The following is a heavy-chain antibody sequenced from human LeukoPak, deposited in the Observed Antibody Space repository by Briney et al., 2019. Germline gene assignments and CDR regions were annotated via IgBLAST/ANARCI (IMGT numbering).Heavy chain of an antibody. CDR1: GFTFSSYS. V-gene: IGHV3-48*04. CDR2: ISSSGSTI. J-gene: IGHJ6*03. Sequence: GSLRLSCAASGFTFSSYSMNWVRQAPGKGLEWVSYISSSGSTIYYADSVKGRFTISRDNAKNSLYLQMNSLRAEDTAVYYCARLRGSASYYMDVWGKGTTVTVSS. CDR3: ARLRGSASYYMDV. D-gene: IGHD3-10*01.